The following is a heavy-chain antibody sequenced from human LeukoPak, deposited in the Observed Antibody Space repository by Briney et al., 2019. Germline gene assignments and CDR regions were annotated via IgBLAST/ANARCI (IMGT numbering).Heavy chain of an antibody. Sequence: PGGSLRLSCAASGFTFSTYEMNWVRQAPGKGLEWVSYISRSGSTIYYADSVKGRFTISRDNAKNSLYLQMNSLRDEDTAVYYCARVEAGIAVAGIQYWGQGTLVTVSS. CDR1: GFTFSTYE. CDR3: ARVEAGIAVAGIQY. CDR2: ISRSGSTI. D-gene: IGHD6-19*01. V-gene: IGHV3-48*03. J-gene: IGHJ4*02.